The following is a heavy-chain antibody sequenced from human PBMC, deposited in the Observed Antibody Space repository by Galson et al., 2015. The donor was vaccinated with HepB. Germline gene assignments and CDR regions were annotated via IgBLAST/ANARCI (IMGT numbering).Heavy chain of an antibody. Sequence: SLRLSCAASGFTFSSYWMSWVRQAPGKGLEWVANIRQDGSEKYYVDSVKGRFTISRDNAKNSLYLQMNSLRAEDTAVYYCARDEPSGSYRFDSWGQGALGTVSS. CDR3: ARDEPSGSYRFDS. CDR2: IRQDGSEK. V-gene: IGHV3-7*01. CDR1: GFTFSSYW. D-gene: IGHD1-26*01. J-gene: IGHJ4*02.